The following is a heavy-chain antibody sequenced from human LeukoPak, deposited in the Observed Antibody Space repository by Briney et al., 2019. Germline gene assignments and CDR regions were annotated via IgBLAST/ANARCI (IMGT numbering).Heavy chain of an antibody. CDR2: IYYSGNT. D-gene: IGHD6-13*01. J-gene: IGHJ4*02. V-gene: IGHV4-39*01. CDR1: GGSISSSSYY. Sequence: SETLSLTCTVSGGSISSSSYYWGWIRQPPGKELEWIGSIYYSGNTHYNPSLNSRVTISVDTSKNQFSLKLSSVTAADTALYYCARIARSDFDCWGQGTLVTVSS. CDR3: ARIARSDFDC.